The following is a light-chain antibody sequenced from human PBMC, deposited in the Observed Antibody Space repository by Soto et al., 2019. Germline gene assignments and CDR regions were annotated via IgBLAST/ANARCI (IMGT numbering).Light chain of an antibody. CDR2: EVN. CDR3: TSNAVSNTHV. Sequence: QSALTQPPSASGSPGQSVAISCTGTSSDVGAYNYVSWYQQHPGKAPKLMIYEVNKRPSGVPDRFSGSKSGNTASLTVSGLQAEDEADYYCTSNAVSNTHVFGTGTKLTVL. CDR1: SSDVGAYNY. V-gene: IGLV2-8*01. J-gene: IGLJ1*01.